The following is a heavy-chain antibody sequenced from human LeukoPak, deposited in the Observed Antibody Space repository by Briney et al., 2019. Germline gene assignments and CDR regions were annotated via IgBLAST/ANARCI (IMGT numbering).Heavy chain of an antibody. V-gene: IGHV1-69*04. D-gene: IGHD5-24*01. CDR3: AKDYVEMATLNDTPYYFDY. CDR2: IIPILGIA. J-gene: IGHJ4*02. Sequence: SVKVSCKASVCGDSSYGISWVRKAPGQGLEWMGRIIPILGIANYAQKFQGRVTITADKSTSTAYMELSSLRSEDTAVYYCAKDYVEMATLNDTPYYFDYWGQGNLVTVSS. CDR1: VCGDSSYG.